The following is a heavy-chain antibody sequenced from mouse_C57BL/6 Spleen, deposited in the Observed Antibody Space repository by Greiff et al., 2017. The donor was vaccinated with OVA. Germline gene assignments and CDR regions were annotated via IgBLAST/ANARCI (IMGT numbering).Heavy chain of an antibody. J-gene: IGHJ3*01. CDR2: IRSKSNNYAT. V-gene: IGHV10-1*01. CDR1: GFSFNTYA. CDR3: VRRDRGFAY. Sequence: EVQLMESGGGLVQPKGSLKLSCAASGFSFNTYAMNWVRQAPGKGLEWVARIRSKSNNYATYYADSVKDRFTISRDDSESMLYLQMNNLKTEDTAMYYCVRRDRGFAYWGQGTLVTVSA.